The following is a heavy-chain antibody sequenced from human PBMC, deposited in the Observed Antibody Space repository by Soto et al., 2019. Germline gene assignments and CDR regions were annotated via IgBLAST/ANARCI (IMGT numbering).Heavy chain of an antibody. V-gene: IGHV5-10-1*01. CDR1: GYSFTSYW. CDR3: ARQGQEPCGGDCYFLNYYYGMDV. J-gene: IGHJ6*02. Sequence: RGESLKISCKGSGYSFTSYWISWVRQMPGKGLEWMGRIDPSDSYTNYSPSFQGHVTISADKSISTAYLQWSSLKASDTAMYYCARQGQEPCGGDCYFLNYYYGMDVWGQGTTVTVSS. CDR2: IDPSDSYT. D-gene: IGHD2-21*02.